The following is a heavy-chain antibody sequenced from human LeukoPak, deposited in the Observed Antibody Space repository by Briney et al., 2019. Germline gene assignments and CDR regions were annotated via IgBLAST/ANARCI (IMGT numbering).Heavy chain of an antibody. J-gene: IGHJ4*02. D-gene: IGHD1-1*01. CDR1: GGSISSSSYY. CDR3: ARPAGANFDY. Sequence: SETLSLTCTVSGGSISSSSYYWGWIRQPPGKGLEWIGSIYYSGSTYYNPSLKSRVTISVDTSKNQFTLKLSSVTAADTAVYYCARPAGANFDYWGQGTLVTVSS. V-gene: IGHV4-39*06. CDR2: IYYSGST.